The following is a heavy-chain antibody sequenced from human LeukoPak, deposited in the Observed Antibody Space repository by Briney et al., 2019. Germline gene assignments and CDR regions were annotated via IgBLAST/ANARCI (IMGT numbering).Heavy chain of an antibody. CDR3: AREGYYGSGSPPSLYFDY. Sequence: GGSLRLSCAASGFTFRNYVIHWVRQAPGKGLEWVAVTSSDLNVKLYADSVKGRFTISRDNSRSTLYLQMNSLRPEDTAIYYCAREGYYGSGSPPSLYFDYWGQGTLVIVSS. D-gene: IGHD3-10*01. V-gene: IGHV3-30-3*01. CDR1: GFTFRNYV. CDR2: TSSDLNVK. J-gene: IGHJ4*02.